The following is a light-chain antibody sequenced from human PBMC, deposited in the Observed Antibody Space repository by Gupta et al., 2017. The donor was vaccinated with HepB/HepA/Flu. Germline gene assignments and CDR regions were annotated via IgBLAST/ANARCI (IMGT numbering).Light chain of an antibody. CDR2: AAT. Sequence: DIQMTQSPSSLSASVGDRVTITCRASETIRNFLYWYQQKPEKAPKLLIYAATSLQSGVPSRFSSGGFGTDITLTISSLQPEDFATYYWQQSYLTPFTFGPGTKVDIK. CDR1: ETIRNF. J-gene: IGKJ3*01. CDR3: QQSYLTPFT. V-gene: IGKV1-39*01.